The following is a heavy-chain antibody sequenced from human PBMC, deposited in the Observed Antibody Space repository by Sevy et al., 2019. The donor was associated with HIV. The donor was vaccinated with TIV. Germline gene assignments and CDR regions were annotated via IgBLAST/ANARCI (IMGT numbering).Heavy chain of an antibody. V-gene: IGHV3-7*01. Sequence: GGSLRLSCAASGFTFKSYLMSWVRQAPGKGLEWVANIKQDGSEKYYVDSVKGRFTISRDNPENSLYLQINSLRVEDTAVYYCARVEWVNAWYFDLWGRGTLVTVSS. CDR1: GFTFKSYL. J-gene: IGHJ2*01. D-gene: IGHD1-26*01. CDR3: ARVEWVNAWYFDL. CDR2: IKQDGSEK.